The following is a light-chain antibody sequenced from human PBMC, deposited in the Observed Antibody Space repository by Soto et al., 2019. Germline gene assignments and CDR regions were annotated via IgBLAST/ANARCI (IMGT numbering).Light chain of an antibody. CDR2: GAS. V-gene: IGKV3-20*01. CDR3: QLYGSSPPRT. CDR1: ESDSSSY. Sequence: EIVLTQSPGTLSLSPGERTTLSCRASESDSSSYLGWYQQKPGQAPRLLIYGASSRATGIPDRFSGSGSGTDFTLTIARREPEDFAVYYCQLYGSSPPRTFGQGTKVEIK. J-gene: IGKJ1*01.